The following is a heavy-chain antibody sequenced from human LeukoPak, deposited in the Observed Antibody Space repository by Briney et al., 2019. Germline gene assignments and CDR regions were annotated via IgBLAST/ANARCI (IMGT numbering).Heavy chain of an antibody. J-gene: IGHJ6*02. CDR2: INHSGST. Sequence: SETLSLTCAVYGGSFSGYYWSWIRQPPGKGLEWIGEINHSGSTKYNPSLKSRVTISVDTSKNQFSLKLSSVTAADTAVYYCARGPSYYYDSSGYYVYYYYGMDVWGQGTTVTVSS. CDR3: ARGPSYYYDSSGYYVYYYYGMDV. CDR1: GGSFSGYY. V-gene: IGHV4-34*01. D-gene: IGHD3-22*01.